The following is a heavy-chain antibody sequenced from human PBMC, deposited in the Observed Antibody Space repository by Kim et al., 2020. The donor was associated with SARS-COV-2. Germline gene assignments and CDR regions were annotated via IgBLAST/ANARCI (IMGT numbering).Heavy chain of an antibody. CDR2: MFHSGYI. CDR1: GDSIISGYY. V-gene: IGHV4-38-2*02. CDR3: ARRTSGNGPFDI. J-gene: IGHJ3*02. Sequence: SETLSLTCSVSGDSIISGYYWDWIRQPPGRGLEWIGSMFHSGYIYYNPSLRSRVTIPIDTSQNQFSLILTSVTAADTAIYYCARRTSGNGPFDIWGQGA. D-gene: IGHD5-12*01.